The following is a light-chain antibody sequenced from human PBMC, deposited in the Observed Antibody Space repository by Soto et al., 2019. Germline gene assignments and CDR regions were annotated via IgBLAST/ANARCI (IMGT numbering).Light chain of an antibody. CDR3: QQYGSSPYT. CDR2: GAS. J-gene: IGKJ2*01. CDR1: QRVSSSY. V-gene: IGKV3-20*01. Sequence: EIVLTQSPGTLSLSPGERATLSCRASQRVSSSYLAWYQQKPGQAPRLLIYGASSRATGIPDRFSGSGSGTDFTLTISILETEDFAVYYCQQYGSSPYTFGQGTKLEIK.